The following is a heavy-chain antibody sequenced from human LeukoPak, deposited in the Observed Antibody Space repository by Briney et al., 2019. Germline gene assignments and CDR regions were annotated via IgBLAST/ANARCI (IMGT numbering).Heavy chain of an antibody. V-gene: IGHV1-69*13. CDR1: GGTFSSYA. J-gene: IGHJ4*02. D-gene: IGHD6-19*01. CDR2: IIPIFGTA. CDR3: ARDAGHGAVAGTDSFDY. Sequence: SVKVSCKASGGTFSSYAISWVRQAPGKGLEWMGGIIPIFGTANYAQKFQGRVTITADESTSTAYMELSSLRSEDTAVYYCARDAGHGAVAGTDSFDYWGQGTLVTVSS.